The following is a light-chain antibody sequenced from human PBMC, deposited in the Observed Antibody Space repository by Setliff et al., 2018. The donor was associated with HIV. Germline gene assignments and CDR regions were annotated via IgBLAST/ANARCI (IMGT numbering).Light chain of an antibody. CDR2: EVS. J-gene: IGLJ1*01. CDR3: GSCTTTSPCA. V-gene: IGLV2-14*02. Sequence: QSVLTQPASVSGSPGQSITISCTGTSSDVGGYSLVSWFQQHPGEAPTLMLYEVSSRPSGISSRFSGSKSGNTASLTISGLQAEDEADYYCGSCTTTSPCAFGTGTKVTVL. CDR1: SSDVGGYSL.